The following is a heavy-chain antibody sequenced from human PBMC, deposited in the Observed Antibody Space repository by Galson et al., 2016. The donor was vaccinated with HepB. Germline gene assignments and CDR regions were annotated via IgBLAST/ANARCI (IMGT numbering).Heavy chain of an antibody. CDR2: ISIHGGKT. CDR1: GYIFYSYG. Sequence: SVKVSCKASGYIFYSYGMTWVRQAPGQGLEWVGWISIHGGKTNYAQKFQGRVNITTDMSTSTAYLELRRLTLDDTAVYYCARGHLDGDLWGQGTLVTVSS. CDR3: ARGHLDGDL. J-gene: IGHJ5*02. V-gene: IGHV1-18*04.